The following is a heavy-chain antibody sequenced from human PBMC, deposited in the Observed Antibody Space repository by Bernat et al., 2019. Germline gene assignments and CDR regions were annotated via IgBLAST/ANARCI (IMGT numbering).Heavy chain of an antibody. CDR3: ANHGGSNWYYFDY. V-gene: IGHV3-74*03. J-gene: IGHJ4*02. D-gene: IGHD6-13*01. CDR2: LYKDDP. Sequence: EVQLLESGGGLVQPGGSLRLSCAASGFTFSDSPMHWVRQVPGRGLMWVSRLYKDDPTYADSVKGRFTISRDNAKNTLYLQMNSLRADDTAVYYCANHGGSNWYYFDYWGQGTLVTVSS. CDR1: GFTFSDSP.